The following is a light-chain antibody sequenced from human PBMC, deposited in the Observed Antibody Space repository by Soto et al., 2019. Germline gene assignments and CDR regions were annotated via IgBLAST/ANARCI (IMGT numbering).Light chain of an antibody. J-gene: IGKJ2*02. CDR2: GAS. V-gene: IGKV3-20*01. Sequence: EIMLTQSPGTLSVSPGDTVTLSCRASQSVDRRSLAWYQQNPGQAPRLLIYGASIRATGTPVRFSGSGSGTVFTLTISRLEPEDFGVYYCQHYDTSSMCTFGQGPRWISN. CDR3: QHYDTSSMCT. CDR1: QSVDRRS.